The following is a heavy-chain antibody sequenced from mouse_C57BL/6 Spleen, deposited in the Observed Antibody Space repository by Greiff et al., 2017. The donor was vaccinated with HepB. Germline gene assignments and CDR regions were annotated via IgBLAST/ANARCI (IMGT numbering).Heavy chain of an antibody. D-gene: IGHD2-4*01. V-gene: IGHV1-78*01. CDR2: IYPRDGST. Sequence: VQLQQSDAELVKPGASVKISCKVSGYTFTDHTIHWMKQRPEQGLEWIGYIYPRDGSTKYNEKFKGKATLTADKFSSTAYMQLNSLTSEDSAVYVCARSTYDYAEGACFAYWGQGTLVTVSA. CDR1: GYTFTDHT. CDR3: ARSTYDYAEGACFAY. J-gene: IGHJ3*01.